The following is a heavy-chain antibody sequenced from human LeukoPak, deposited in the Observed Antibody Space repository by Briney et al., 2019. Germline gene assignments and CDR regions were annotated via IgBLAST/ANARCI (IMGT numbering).Heavy chain of an antibody. CDR1: GFTFSNYA. J-gene: IGHJ4*02. V-gene: IGHV3-23*01. CDR2: VSGRDTST. D-gene: IGHD3-9*01. Sequence: HAGGSLRLSCAASGFTFSNYAMSWVRQASGKGLEWVSAVSGRDTSTYYTDSVKGRFTISRDNSKNTLYLQMNSLSAEDTAIYYCAKWGDYDVLTGYYDSDYWGQGTLVTVSS. CDR3: AKWGDYDVLTGYYDSDY.